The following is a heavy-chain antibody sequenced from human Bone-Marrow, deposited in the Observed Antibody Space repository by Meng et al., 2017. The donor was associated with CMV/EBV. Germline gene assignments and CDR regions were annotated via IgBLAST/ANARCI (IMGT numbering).Heavy chain of an antibody. J-gene: IGHJ4*02. CDR2: IYSGGST. CDR3: ARERSSWYAGYYFDY. D-gene: IGHD6-13*01. CDR1: GFTVSSNY. V-gene: IGHV3-53*01. Sequence: GGSLRLSCAASGFTVSSNYMSWVRQAPGKGLEWVSVIYSGGSTYYADSVKGRFTISRDNSKNTLYLQMNSLRAEDTAVYYCARERSSWYAGYYFDYWGQGTLATVSS.